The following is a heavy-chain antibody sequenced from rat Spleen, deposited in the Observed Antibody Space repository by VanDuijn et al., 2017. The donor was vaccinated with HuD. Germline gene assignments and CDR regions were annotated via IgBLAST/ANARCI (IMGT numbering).Heavy chain of an antibody. CDR3: TTGTF. Sequence: EVQLVESGGGLVQPGRSLKLSCVASGFTFNNYWMTWIRQAPGKGLEWIASITNAGGSTYYSDSVKGRFTISRDNAKSALFLQMNSLRSEDTATYYCTTGTFWGQGVMVTVSS. CDR2: ITNAGGST. J-gene: IGHJ2*01. CDR1: GFTFNNYW. V-gene: IGHV5-31*01.